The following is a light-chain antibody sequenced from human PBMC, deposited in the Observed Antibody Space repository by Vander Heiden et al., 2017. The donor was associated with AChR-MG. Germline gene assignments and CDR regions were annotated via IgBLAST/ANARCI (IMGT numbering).Light chain of an antibody. Sequence: QSALPQPRSAAGSAGQSVTISCTGTSSDVGGYSYVSWYQLHPGKAPKLIIYDVTKRPSGVPDRFSGSRSGNTASLTISGLQAEDEADYYCCSYARSLYVFGTGTKVTVL. J-gene: IGLJ1*01. V-gene: IGLV2-11*01. CDR2: DVT. CDR1: SSDVGGYSY. CDR3: CSYARSLYV.